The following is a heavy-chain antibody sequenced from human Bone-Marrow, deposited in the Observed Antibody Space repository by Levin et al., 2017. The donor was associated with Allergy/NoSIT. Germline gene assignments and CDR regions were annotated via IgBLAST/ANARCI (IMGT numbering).Heavy chain of an antibody. J-gene: IGHJ4*02. CDR3: ARARDNYGYLPLDS. CDR1: GGSMRPFY. CDR2: IFYTGRT. V-gene: IGHV4-59*01. D-gene: IGHD5-18*01. Sequence: SQTLSLTCTVSGGSMRPFYWSWIRQSPGRGLEFVGYIFYTGRTTYNPSLTGRISISVDTSRNQYSLKLTSVTAADSARYYCARARDNYGYLPLDSWGQGTLVTVSS.